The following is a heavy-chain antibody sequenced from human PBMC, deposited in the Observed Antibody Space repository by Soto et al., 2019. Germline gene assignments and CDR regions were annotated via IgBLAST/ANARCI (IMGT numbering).Heavy chain of an antibody. D-gene: IGHD6-13*01. CDR2: ISSNGGST. J-gene: IGHJ4*02. CDR3: VKSPMSRTTSQQLAPFDY. V-gene: IGHV3-64D*06. CDR1: GFTFSSYA. Sequence: EVQLVESGGGLVQPGGSLRLSCSASGFTFSSYAMHWVRQAPGKGLEYVSAISSNGGSTYYADSVKGRFTISRDNSKNTLYLQMSSLRAEDTAVYYCVKSPMSRTTSQQLAPFDYWGQGTLVTVSS.